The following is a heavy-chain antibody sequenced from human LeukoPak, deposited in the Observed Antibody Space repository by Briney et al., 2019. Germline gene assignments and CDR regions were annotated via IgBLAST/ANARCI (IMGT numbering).Heavy chain of an antibody. CDR1: GGSFSGYY. CDR3: ATELSSGYYPD. J-gene: IGHJ4*02. Sequence: SETLSLTCAVYGGSFSGYYWSWIRQPPGKGLEWIGEINHSGSTNYNPSLKSRVTISVDTSKNQFSLKLSSVTAADTAVYYCATELSSGYYPDWGQGTLVTVSS. D-gene: IGHD3-22*01. V-gene: IGHV4-34*01. CDR2: INHSGST.